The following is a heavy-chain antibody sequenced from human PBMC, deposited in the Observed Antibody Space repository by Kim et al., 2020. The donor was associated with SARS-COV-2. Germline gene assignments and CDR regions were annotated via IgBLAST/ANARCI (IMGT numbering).Heavy chain of an antibody. CDR2: ISGSGGST. D-gene: IGHD3-10*01. J-gene: IGHJ3*02. Sequence: GGSLRLSCAASGFTFSRYAMSWVRQAPGKGLEWVSAISGSGGSTYYADSVKGRFTISRDNSKNTLYLQMNSLRAEDTAVYYCAKDIADVLLWFGELLPDDAFDIWGQGTMVTVSS. CDR3: AKDIADVLLWFGELLPDDAFDI. V-gene: IGHV3-23*01. CDR1: GFTFSRYA.